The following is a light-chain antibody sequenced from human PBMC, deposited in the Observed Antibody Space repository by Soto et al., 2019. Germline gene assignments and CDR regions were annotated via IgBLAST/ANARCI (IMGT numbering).Light chain of an antibody. V-gene: IGKV1-17*01. CDR3: QQYHRYST. CDR2: AAS. J-gene: IGKJ1*01. CDR1: QVITND. Sequence: IQMTQSPSSLSASVGDRLSITCRASQVITNDLGWYQQKPGKAPKRLIYAASTLQSGVPSRFSGSASGTEFTLTISSLDSDDFATYYCQQYHRYSTFGQGTKVDIK.